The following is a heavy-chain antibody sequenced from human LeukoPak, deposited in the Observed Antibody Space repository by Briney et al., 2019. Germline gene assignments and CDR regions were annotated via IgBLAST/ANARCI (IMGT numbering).Heavy chain of an antibody. J-gene: IGHJ4*02. CDR3: ARSPWNYYDSSGYRRQYFDY. V-gene: IGHV4-59*01. Sequence: SETLSLTCTVSGGSISSYYWSWIRQLPGKGLEWIGYIYYSGSTNYNPSLKSRVTISVDTSKNQFSLKLSSVTAADTAVYYCARSPWNYYDSSGYRRQYFDYWGQGTLVTVSS. CDR2: IYYSGST. D-gene: IGHD3-22*01. CDR1: GGSISSYY.